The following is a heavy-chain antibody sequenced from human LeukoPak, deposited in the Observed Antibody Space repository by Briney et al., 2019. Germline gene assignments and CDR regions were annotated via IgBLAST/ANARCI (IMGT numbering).Heavy chain of an antibody. CDR1: GGSISSSSYY. CDR3: ARQAFGGVTV. D-gene: IGHD3-16*02. J-gene: IGHJ4*02. V-gene: IGHV4-39*01. Sequence: SETLSLTCTVSGGSISSSSYYWGWIRQPPGKGLEWIGNIYHSGSTYYNPSLKSRVTISVDTSKNQFSLKLSSVTAADTAVYYCARQAFGGVTVWGQGALVTVSS. CDR2: IYHSGST.